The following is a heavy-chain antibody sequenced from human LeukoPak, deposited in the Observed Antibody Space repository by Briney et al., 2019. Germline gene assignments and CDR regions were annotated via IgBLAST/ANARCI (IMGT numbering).Heavy chain of an antibody. CDR3: ARVTWGALLDY. CDR1: GYTFTSYS. J-gene: IGHJ4*02. V-gene: IGHV1-18*01. Sequence: ASVKVSCKASGYTFTSYSINWVRQAPGQGLEWMGWISAYNGNTNYAQKLQDRVTMTTDTSTSTAYMEVRSLRSDDTAVYYCARVTWGALLDYWGQGTLVTVSS. CDR2: ISAYNGNT. D-gene: IGHD3-16*01.